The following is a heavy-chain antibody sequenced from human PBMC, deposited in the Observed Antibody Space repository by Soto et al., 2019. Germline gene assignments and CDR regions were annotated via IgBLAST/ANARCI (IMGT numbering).Heavy chain of an antibody. CDR1: GFTFSSYA. D-gene: IGHD2-2*01. CDR3: ARDGLYCSSPSCFPDAFDI. Sequence: SLRLSCAASGFTFSSYAMHWVRQAPGKGLEWVAVISYDGSNKYYADSVKGRFTISRDNSKNTLYLQMNSLRAEDTAVYYCARDGLYCSSPSCFPDAFDIWGQGTMVTVSS. CDR2: ISYDGSNK. V-gene: IGHV3-30-3*01. J-gene: IGHJ3*02.